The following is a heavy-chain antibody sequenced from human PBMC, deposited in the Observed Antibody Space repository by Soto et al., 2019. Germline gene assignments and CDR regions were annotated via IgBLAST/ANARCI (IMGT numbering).Heavy chain of an antibody. J-gene: IGHJ4*02. V-gene: IGHV3-66*01. CDR1: GFTVSSNY. CDR2: IYSGGST. D-gene: IGHD6-19*01. CDR3: ARNLGAVAGTFDS. Sequence: EVQLVESGGGLVQPGGSLRLSCAASGFTVSSNYMSWVRQGPGKGLEWVSVIYSGGSTYYADSVKGRFTISRDNSKNTLYLQMNSLRAEDTDVYYCARNLGAVAGTFDSWGQGTLVTVSS.